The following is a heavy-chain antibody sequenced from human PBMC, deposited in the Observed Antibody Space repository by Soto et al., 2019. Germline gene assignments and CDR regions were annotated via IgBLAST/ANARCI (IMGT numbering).Heavy chain of an antibody. CDR3: ARHKEGITSASDY. CDR2: IYPSDSDT. D-gene: IGHD1-20*01. CDR1: GYRFTHYW. V-gene: IGHV5-51*01. Sequence: EVQLVQSGAEVKKPGESLKIFCKGSGYRFTHYWIGWVRQMPGKGLEWMGIIYPSDSDTRYSPSFQGQVTISADKSISAAYLQWSSLKASDTAMYYCARHKEGITSASDYWGQGTLVTVSS. J-gene: IGHJ4*02.